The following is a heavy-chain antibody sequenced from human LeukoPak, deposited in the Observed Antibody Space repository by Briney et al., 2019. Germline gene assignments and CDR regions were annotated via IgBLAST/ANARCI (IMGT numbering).Heavy chain of an antibody. V-gene: IGHV3-21*01. J-gene: IGHJ4*02. Sequence: PGGSLRLSCAASGFSFSTYSMNWVRQAPGKGLEWVSSISAASNYIYCADSVKGRFTISRDNAKNSLYLQMNSLRAEDTAVYYCARERLPDDYWGQGTLVTVSS. D-gene: IGHD4-11*01. CDR1: GFSFSTYS. CDR3: ARERLPDDY. CDR2: ISAASNYI.